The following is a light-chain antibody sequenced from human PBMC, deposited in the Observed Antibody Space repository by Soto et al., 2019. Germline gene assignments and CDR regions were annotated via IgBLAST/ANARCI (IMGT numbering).Light chain of an antibody. CDR2: EVS. V-gene: IGLV2-14*01. CDR3: SSYTSSRAYV. CDR1: SSDVGGYNY. J-gene: IGLJ1*01. Sequence: QSALTQPASVSGSPGQSITISCTGTSSDVGGYNYVSWYQQHPSKAPKLMIYEVSNRPSGVSNRFSGSKSGNTASLTISGLQAEDEADYYCSSYTSSRAYVFGIGTKVTVL.